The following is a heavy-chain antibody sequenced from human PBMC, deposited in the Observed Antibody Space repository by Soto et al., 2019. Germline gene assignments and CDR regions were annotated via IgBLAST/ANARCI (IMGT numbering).Heavy chain of an antibody. CDR2: IYYSGST. CDR3: ARHFRGSGWYGIGMDV. V-gene: IGHV4-39*01. D-gene: IGHD6-19*01. CDR1: GGSISSSSYY. J-gene: IGHJ6*02. Sequence: SETLSLTCTVPGGSISSSSYYWGWIRQPPGKGLEWIGSIYYSGSTYYNPSHKSRVTISLDTSKHQFYLKLSSVTAAETDVYYCARHFRGSGWYGIGMDVWGQGTTVTVSS.